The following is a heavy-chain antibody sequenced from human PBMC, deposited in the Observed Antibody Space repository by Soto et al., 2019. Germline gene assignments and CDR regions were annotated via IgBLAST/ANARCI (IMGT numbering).Heavy chain of an antibody. Sequence: GGSLRLSCAASGFTFSSYAMSWVRQAPGKGLEWVSAISGSGGSTYYADSVKGRFTISRDNSKNTLYLQMNSLRAEDTAVYYCAKEEPFYGDPGDAIDIWGQGTMVTVSS. J-gene: IGHJ3*02. V-gene: IGHV3-23*01. CDR1: GFTFSSYA. D-gene: IGHD4-17*01. CDR3: AKEEPFYGDPGDAIDI. CDR2: ISGSGGST.